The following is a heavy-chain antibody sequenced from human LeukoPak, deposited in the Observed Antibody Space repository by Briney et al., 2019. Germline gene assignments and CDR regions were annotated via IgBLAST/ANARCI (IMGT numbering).Heavy chain of an antibody. J-gene: IGHJ3*02. V-gene: IGHV1-2*02. Sequence: ASVTVSCTASEYTFTGYYMHWVRQAPGQGLEWMGWINPNSGGTNYAQKFQGRVTMTRDTSISTAYMQLSRLRSDDTAVYYRARGFYYGDRKEDQDDALDIWGQGTMVTVSS. CDR3: ARGFYYGDRKEDQDDALDI. CDR2: INPNSGGT. CDR1: EYTFTGYY. D-gene: IGHD4-17*01.